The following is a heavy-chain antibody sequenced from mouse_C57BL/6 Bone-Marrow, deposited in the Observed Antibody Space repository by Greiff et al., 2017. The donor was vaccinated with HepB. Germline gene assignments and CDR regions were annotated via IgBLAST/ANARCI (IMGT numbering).Heavy chain of an antibody. Sequence: VKLVESGAELARPGASVKLSCKASGYTFTSYGISWVKQRTGQGLEWIGEIYPRSGNTYYNEKFKGKATLTADKSSSTAYMELRSLTSEDSAVYFCARGITTVVGMDYWGQGTSVTVSS. D-gene: IGHD1-1*01. CDR1: GYTFTSYG. CDR3: ARGITTVVGMDY. V-gene: IGHV1-81*01. J-gene: IGHJ4*01. CDR2: IYPRSGNT.